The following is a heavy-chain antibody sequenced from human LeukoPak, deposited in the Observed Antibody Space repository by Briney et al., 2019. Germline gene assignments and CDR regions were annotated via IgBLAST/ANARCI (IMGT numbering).Heavy chain of an antibody. J-gene: IGHJ4*02. Sequence: GASVKVSCKASGYSFTGYYIHLVRQAPGPGLEWMGWINPNNGGTNYAQKFQGRVTMTRDTSISTAYMELSRLRSDDTAVYYCATEFYDSSGYSFDYWGQGTLVTVSS. CDR2: INPNNGGT. D-gene: IGHD3-22*01. CDR3: ATEFYDSSGYSFDY. V-gene: IGHV1-2*02. CDR1: GYSFTGYY.